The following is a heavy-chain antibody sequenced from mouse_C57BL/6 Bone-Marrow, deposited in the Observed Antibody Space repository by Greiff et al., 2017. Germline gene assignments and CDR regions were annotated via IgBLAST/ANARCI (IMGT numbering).Heavy chain of an antibody. Sequence: QVQLQQPGAELVKPGASVKMSCKSSGYTFTRYWIPWVKQRPGQGLEWIGDIYPGSGSTNYNEKFKRKATLTVDTSSSTAYMQLSSLTSEDSAVYYCARDGPWYFDVWGTGTTVTVSS. CDR1: GYTFTRYW. CDR3: ARDGPWYFDV. CDR2: IYPGSGST. V-gene: IGHV1-55*01. D-gene: IGHD2-3*01. J-gene: IGHJ1*03.